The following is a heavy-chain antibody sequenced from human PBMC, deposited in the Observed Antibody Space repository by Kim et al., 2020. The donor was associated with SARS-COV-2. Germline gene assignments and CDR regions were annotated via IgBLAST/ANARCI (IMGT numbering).Heavy chain of an antibody. D-gene: IGHD2-2*01. Sequence: ASVKVSCKASGYTFTGYYMHWVRQAPGQGLEWMGRINPNSGGTNYAQKFQDRVTMTRDTSISTAYMELSRLRSDDTAVYYCARVTSTGGYAFDIWGQGTMVTVSS. CDR3: ARVTSTGGYAFDI. CDR2: INPNSGGT. CDR1: GYTFTGYY. V-gene: IGHV1-2*06. J-gene: IGHJ3*02.